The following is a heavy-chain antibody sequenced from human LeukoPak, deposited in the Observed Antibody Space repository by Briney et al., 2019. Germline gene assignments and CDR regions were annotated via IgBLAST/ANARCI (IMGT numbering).Heavy chain of an antibody. V-gene: IGHV4-59*01. CDR1: GGSISSSD. J-gene: IGHJ4*02. CDR2: IYYSGST. CDR3: AKFRSGWYYFDY. D-gene: IGHD6-19*01. Sequence: PWETLSLTCTVSGGSISSSDWSWIRQPPGKGLEWIAYIYYSGSTNYNAPLKSRVTISVDTSKNQFSLKLSSVTAADTAVYYCAKFRSGWYYFDYWGQGTLVTVSS.